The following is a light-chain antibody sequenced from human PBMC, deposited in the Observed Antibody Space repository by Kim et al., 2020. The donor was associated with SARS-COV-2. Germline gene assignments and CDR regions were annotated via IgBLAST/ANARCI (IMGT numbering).Light chain of an antibody. V-gene: IGLV3-21*04. CDR3: QVWDSSREV. CDR2: YDS. J-gene: IGLJ3*02. CDR1: NIGSKS. Sequence: SVAPGKTARITCGGNNIGSKSVHWYQQKPGQAPVLVIYYDSDRPSGIPERFSGSNSGNTATLTISRVEAGDEADYYCQVWDSSREVFGGGTKLTVL.